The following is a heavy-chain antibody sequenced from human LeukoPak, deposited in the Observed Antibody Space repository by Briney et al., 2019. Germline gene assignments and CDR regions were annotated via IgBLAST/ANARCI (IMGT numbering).Heavy chain of an antibody. CDR1: GDPISGSHYY. Sequence: PSETLSLTCAVSGDPISGSHYYWGWIRQFPGNGLQWIGSLHYSGRTYYNPSLESRVTISVDTSKNQFSLKLSSVTAADTAVYYCARGNSGASMIVVVITPNCFDYWGQGTLVTVSS. CDR2: LHYSGRT. CDR3: ARGNSGASMIVVVITPNCFDY. J-gene: IGHJ4*02. V-gene: IGHV4-39*07. D-gene: IGHD3-22*01.